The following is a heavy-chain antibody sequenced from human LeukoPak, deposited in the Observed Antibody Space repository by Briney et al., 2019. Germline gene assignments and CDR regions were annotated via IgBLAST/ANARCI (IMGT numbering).Heavy chain of an antibody. V-gene: IGHV4-34*01. CDR3: ARGNILTGYCFDF. D-gene: IGHD3-9*01. J-gene: IGHJ4*02. Sequence: SETLSLTCAVYGGSITGYYWSWIRQTPGRGLEWFGEIHYTGATSYNPSLKSRATISTDTSKNQFSLRLSSVTAADTAVYYCARGNILTGYCFDFWGQGALVTVSS. CDR1: GGSITGYY. CDR2: IHYTGAT.